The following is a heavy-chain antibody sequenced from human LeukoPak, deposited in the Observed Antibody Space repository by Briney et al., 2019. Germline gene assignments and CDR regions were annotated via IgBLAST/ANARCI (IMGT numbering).Heavy chain of an antibody. CDR3: ARDSRGAFDI. Sequence: GGSLRLSCAASGFAFSDYYINWIRQAPGKGLEWISYISSDGSTIYSADSVKGRFTISRDNAKHSLYLQMNSLRAEDTAVYYCARDSRGAFDIWGQGTMITVSS. D-gene: IGHD3-10*01. CDR2: ISSDGSTI. V-gene: IGHV3-11*01. CDR1: GFAFSDYY. J-gene: IGHJ3*02.